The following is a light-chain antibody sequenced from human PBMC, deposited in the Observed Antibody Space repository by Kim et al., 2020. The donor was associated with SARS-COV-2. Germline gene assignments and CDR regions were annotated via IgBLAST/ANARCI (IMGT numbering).Light chain of an antibody. CDR1: QSISSTY. J-gene: IGKJ5*01. Sequence: EIVLTQSPGTLSLSPGDRATLSCWASQSISSTYLAWYQQKPGQAPRLLIYGASTRATGIPDRFSGSGSGTDFTLTISRLEPEDFAVYYCQHYGSSSITFGQGTRLEIK. V-gene: IGKV3-20*01. CDR2: GAS. CDR3: QHYGSSSIT.